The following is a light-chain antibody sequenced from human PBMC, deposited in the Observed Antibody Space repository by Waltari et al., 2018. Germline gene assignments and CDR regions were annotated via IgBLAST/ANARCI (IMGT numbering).Light chain of an antibody. CDR3: AAWDDSLSGRF. CDR1: SSNIGRSS. CDR2: RNN. J-gene: IGLJ1*01. Sequence: QSVLTQPPSASGTPGQRVSMSCSGSSSNIGRSSVSWYQQVPGTAPKLLIYRNNQRPAGVPDRFSGSKSGTSASLASSGRRSEDEADYYCAAWDDSLSGRFFGSGTKVTVL. V-gene: IGLV1-47*01.